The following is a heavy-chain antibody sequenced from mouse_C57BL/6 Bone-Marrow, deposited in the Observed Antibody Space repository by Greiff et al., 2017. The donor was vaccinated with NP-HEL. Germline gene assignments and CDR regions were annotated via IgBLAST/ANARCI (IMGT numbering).Heavy chain of an antibody. V-gene: IGHV1-81*01. J-gene: IGHJ1*03. D-gene: IGHD2-1*01. CDR1: GYTFTSYG. Sequence: VQLQQSGAELARPGASVKLSCKASGYTFTSYGISWVKQRTGQGLEWIGEIYPRSGNTYYNEKFKGKATLTADKSSSTAYMELRSLTSEDSAVYFCARFEFYYGNYGYFDVWGTGTTVTVSS. CDR3: ARFEFYYGNYGYFDV. CDR2: IYPRSGNT.